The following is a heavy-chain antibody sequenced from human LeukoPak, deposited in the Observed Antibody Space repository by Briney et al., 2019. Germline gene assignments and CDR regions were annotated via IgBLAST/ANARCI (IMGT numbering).Heavy chain of an antibody. CDR3: ARFKSGWMFGHDYFDD. J-gene: IGHJ4*02. D-gene: IGHD3-10*02. CDR1: GGSINSGDYY. V-gene: IGHV4-30-4*08. CDR2: IYYSGIT. Sequence: TSQTLSLTRTVSGGSINSGDYYCSWIRQPPGKGLDWIGHIYYSGITYYNAPLKSRLTISVDTSKNQFSLKLTSVTDADTAVYFCARFKSGWMFGHDYFDDWGQGTLVIVSS.